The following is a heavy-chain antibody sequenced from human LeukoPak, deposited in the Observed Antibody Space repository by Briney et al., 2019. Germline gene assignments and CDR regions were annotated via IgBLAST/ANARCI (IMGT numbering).Heavy chain of an antibody. D-gene: IGHD2-2*01. J-gene: IGHJ4*02. V-gene: IGHV3-23*01. CDR1: GFTFSSYG. Sequence: PGGSLRLSCAASGFTFSSYGMSWVRQAPGKGLEWVSAISGSGGSTYYADSVKGRFTISRDNSKNTLYLQMNSLRAEDTAVYYCAKGCSSTSCYYALDYWGQGTLVTVSS. CDR3: AKGCSSTSCYYALDY. CDR2: ISGSGGST.